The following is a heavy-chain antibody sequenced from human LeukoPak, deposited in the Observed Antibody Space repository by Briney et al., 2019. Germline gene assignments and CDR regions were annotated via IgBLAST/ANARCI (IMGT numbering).Heavy chain of an antibody. D-gene: IGHD3-3*01. V-gene: IGHV3-21*06. CDR1: GFTFSSYA. CDR2: ISGSSSYI. CDR3: ASEITIFGVVTPY. Sequence: TGGSLRLSCAASGFTFSSYAMSWVRQAPGKGLEWVSAISGSSSYIYYADSVKGRFTISRDNAKNLLYLQMNSLRAEDTAVYYCASEITIFGVVTPYWGQGTLVTVSS. J-gene: IGHJ4*02.